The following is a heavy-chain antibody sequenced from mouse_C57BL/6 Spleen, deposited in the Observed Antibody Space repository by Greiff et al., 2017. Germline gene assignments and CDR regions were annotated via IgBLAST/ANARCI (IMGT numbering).Heavy chain of an antibody. V-gene: IGHV5-16*01. J-gene: IGHJ1*03. CDR1: GFTFSDYY. Sequence: EVKLVESEGGLVQPGSSMKLSCTASGFTFSDYYMAWVRQVPEKGLEWVANINYDGSSTYYLDSLKSRFIISRDNAKNILYLQMSSLKSEDTATYYCAREPTYYYGSSYGYFDVWGTGTTVTVSS. CDR3: AREPTYYYGSSYGYFDV. CDR2: INYDGSST. D-gene: IGHD1-1*01.